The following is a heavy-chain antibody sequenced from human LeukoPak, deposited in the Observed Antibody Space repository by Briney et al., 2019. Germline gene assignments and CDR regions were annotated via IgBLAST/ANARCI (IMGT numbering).Heavy chain of an antibody. J-gene: IGHJ4*02. D-gene: IGHD3-10*01. CDR2: IYYSGTT. Sequence: PSETLSLTCAVSGGSISSGGYSWSWIRQPPGKGLEWIGYIYYSGTTYYNPSLKSRVTISVDTSKNQFSLKLSSATAADTAVYYCARAAFGYYGSGSYYKSGFDYWGQGTLVTVSS. CDR3: ARAAFGYYGSGSYYKSGFDY. V-gene: IGHV4-30-4*07. CDR1: GGSISSGGYS.